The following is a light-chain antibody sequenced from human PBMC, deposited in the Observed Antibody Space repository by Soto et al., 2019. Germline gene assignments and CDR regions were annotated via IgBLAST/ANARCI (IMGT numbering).Light chain of an antibody. V-gene: IGKV3-15*01. J-gene: IGKJ1*01. CDR1: QSVANN. Sequence: EIVMTQSPTRLSVSPGERATLSCRASQSVANNLAWYQQKPGQAPRLLVYGASTRATGIPARFSGSGSGTEFTLIISSLQSEDSAVYYCQQYNVWPRTFGQGTKVEL. CDR3: QQYNVWPRT. CDR2: GAS.